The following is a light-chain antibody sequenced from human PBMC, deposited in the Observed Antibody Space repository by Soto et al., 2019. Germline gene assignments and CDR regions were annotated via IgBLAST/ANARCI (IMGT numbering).Light chain of an antibody. J-gene: IGKJ3*01. V-gene: IGKV3-20*01. Sequence: EILMTQSPATLSVSPGDRATLSCRASQSVSSNYLAWYQQKPGQAPRLLIYGASSRATGIPDRFSGSGSGTDFTLTISRLEPEDFAVYYCQQYGSSQTFGPGTKVDIK. CDR3: QQYGSSQT. CDR1: QSVSSNY. CDR2: GAS.